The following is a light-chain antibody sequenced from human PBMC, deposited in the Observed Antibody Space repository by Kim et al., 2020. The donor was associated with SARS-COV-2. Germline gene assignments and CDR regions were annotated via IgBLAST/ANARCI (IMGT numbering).Light chain of an antibody. CDR2: GAS. CDR3: QQYNNWPPWT. V-gene: IGKV3-15*01. CDR1: QSVSTD. J-gene: IGKJ2*02. Sequence: EIVMTQSPATLSVSPGQRATLSCRASQSVSTDLAWYQQKPGQTPRLLIYGASTRATGIPARFSGSGSGTDFTLTISSLQSEDFAVYYCQQYNNWPPWTLGQGTKLEI.